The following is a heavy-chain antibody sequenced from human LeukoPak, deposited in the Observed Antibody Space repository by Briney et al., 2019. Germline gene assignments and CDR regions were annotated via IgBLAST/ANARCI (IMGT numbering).Heavy chain of an antibody. V-gene: IGHV4-59*01. CDR3: ARSHCGGDCYYGGYFDY. J-gene: IGHJ4*02. D-gene: IGHD2-21*02. Sequence: PSETLSLTCTVSGGSISSYYWSWIRQPPGKRLEWIGYIYNSGNTNYNPSLKSRGTISVDTSKNQFSLELSSVTAADTAVYYCARSHCGGDCYYGGYFDYWGQGTLVTVSS. CDR1: GGSISSYY. CDR2: IYNSGNT.